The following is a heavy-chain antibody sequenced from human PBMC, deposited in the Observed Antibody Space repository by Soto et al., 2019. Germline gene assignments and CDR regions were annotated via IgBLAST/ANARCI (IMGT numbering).Heavy chain of an antibody. V-gene: IGHV1-69*13. J-gene: IGHJ4*02. CDR3: ARDGDSSSRYVN. Sequence: ASVKVSCKASGGTFSSYAISWVRQAPGQGLEWMGGIIPIFGTANYAQKFQGRVTTTADESTSTAYMELSSLRSEDTAVYYCARDGDSSSRYVNWGQGTLVTVSS. CDR1: GGTFSSYA. D-gene: IGHD6-13*01. CDR2: IIPIFGTA.